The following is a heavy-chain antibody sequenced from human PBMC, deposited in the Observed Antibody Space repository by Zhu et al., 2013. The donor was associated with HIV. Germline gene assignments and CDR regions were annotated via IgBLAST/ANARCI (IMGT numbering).Heavy chain of an antibody. CDR3: AREKGWGDANWYFDL. D-gene: IGHD7-27*01. CDR1: GYTFTSYA. Sequence: VQLVQSGAEVKKPGASVKVSCKASGYTFTSYAMHWVRQAPGQGLEWMGGIIPIFGTANYAQKFQGRVTITADESTSTAYMELSSLRSEDTAVYYCAREKGWGDANWYFDLWAVAPWSLSPQ. CDR2: IIPIFGTA. V-gene: IGHV1-69*01. J-gene: IGHJ2*01.